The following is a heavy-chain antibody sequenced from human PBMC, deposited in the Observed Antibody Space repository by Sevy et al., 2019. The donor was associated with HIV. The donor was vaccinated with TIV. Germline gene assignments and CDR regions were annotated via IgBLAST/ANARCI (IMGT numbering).Heavy chain of an antibody. CDR1: GFIYGDYA. D-gene: IGHD3-3*01. V-gene: IGHV3-49*04. Sequence: GGSLRLSCIASGFIYGDYAMNWVRQAPGKGLEWVGFIRRKAFGGTTQHAGAVKGRFTTSRDDSKSSTYLQMNSLNTAATAVYYCTRGGSMTILSPWDYWGQGTLVTVSS. J-gene: IGHJ4*02. CDR2: IRRKAFGGTT. CDR3: TRGGSMTILSPWDY.